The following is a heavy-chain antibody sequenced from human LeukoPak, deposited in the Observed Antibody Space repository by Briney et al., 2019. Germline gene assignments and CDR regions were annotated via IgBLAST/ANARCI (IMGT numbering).Heavy chain of an antibody. CDR3: ARIRDGYNDAYDI. CDR2: IIPIFGTA. V-gene: IGHV1-69*13. Sequence: ASVKVSCKASGGTFSSYAISWVRQAPGQGLEWMGGIIPIFGTANYTQKFQGRVTITADESTSTAYMELSSLRSEDTAVYYCARIRDGYNDAYDIWGQGTMVTVSS. D-gene: IGHD5-24*01. J-gene: IGHJ3*02. CDR1: GGTFSSYA.